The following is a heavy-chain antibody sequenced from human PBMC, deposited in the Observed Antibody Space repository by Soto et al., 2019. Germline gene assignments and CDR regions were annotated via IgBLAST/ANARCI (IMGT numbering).Heavy chain of an antibody. Sequence: GGSLKLSCAASGFTFRSHCMHWVRQAPGKGLEWVAVISYDGSNKYYADSVKGRFTISRDNSKNTLYLQMNSLRAEDTAVYYCAKNVDTAMVLGYWGQGTLVTVSS. CDR2: ISYDGSNK. D-gene: IGHD5-18*01. CDR3: AKNVDTAMVLGY. V-gene: IGHV3-30*18. CDR1: GFTFRSHC. J-gene: IGHJ4*02.